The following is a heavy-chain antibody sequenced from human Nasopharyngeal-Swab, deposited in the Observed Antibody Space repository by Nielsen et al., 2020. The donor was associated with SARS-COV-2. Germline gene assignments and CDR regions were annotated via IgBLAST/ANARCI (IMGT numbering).Heavy chain of an antibody. D-gene: IGHD1-20*01. CDR3: ARGGNNWNDY. CDR1: GYTFTGYY. V-gene: IGHV1-2*06. J-gene: IGHJ4*02. Sequence: ASVKVSCKSSGYTFTGYYIHWLRQAPGQGLQWMGRINPDSGGTNSAQQFQGRVTMTRDTSISTAYMELSRPRSDDTAVYYCARGGNNWNDYWGQGTLVTVSS. CDR2: INPDSGGT.